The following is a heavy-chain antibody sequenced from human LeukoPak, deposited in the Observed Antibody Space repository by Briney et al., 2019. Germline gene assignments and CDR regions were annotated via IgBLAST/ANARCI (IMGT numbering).Heavy chain of an antibody. V-gene: IGHV1-69*04. CDR2: IIPILGIA. CDR1: GGTFSSYA. CDR3: ARDFPLAAAGDYYYYGMDV. Sequence: SVKVSCKASGGTFSSYAISWVRQAPGQGLEWMGRIIPILGIANYAQKFQGRVTITADKSTSTAYMELSSLRSEDTAVYYCARDFPLAAAGDYYYYGMDVWGQGTLVTVS. J-gene: IGHJ6*02. D-gene: IGHD6-13*01.